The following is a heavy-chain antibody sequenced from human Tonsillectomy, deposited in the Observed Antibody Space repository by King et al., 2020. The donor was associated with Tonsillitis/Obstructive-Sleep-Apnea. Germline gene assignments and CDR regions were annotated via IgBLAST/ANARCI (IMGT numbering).Heavy chain of an antibody. CDR1: GFTFSSYA. CDR2: ISGRGGSR. J-gene: IGHJ5*02. D-gene: IGHD6-13*01. V-gene: IGHV3-23*04. Sequence: VQLVESGGGLVQPGGSLRLSCAASGFTFSSYAMTWVRQAPGKGLEWVSGISGRGGSRYYADSVEGRFTISRDNSKKTLYLQMNSLRVDATAVYYCAKGVGAEAVWGWFDPWGQGTRVTVSS. CDR3: AKGVGAEAVWGWFDP.